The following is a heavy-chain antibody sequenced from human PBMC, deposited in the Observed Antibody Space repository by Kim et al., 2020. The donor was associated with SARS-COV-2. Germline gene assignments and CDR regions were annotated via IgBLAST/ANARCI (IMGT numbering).Heavy chain of an antibody. J-gene: IGHJ4*02. CDR3: ARGGKFYYDTSGYPDDF. CDR2: IYKDGSEK. CDR1: GFTFTNYW. D-gene: IGHD3-22*01. V-gene: IGHV3-7*01. Sequence: GGSLRLSCTISGFTFTNYWMSWVRQAPGKGLEWVANIYKDGSEKNYVDSVRDRFTISRDNARNLVYLQMNSLRAEDTGLYYCARGGKFYYDTSGYPDDFWGQGILVTVSS.